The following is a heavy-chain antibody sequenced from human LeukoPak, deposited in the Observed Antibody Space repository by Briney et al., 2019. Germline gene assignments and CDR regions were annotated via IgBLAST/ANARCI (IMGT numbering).Heavy chain of an antibody. D-gene: IGHD3-22*01. V-gene: IGHV3-73*01. Sequence: TGGSLRLSCAASGFTFSNAWMSWVRQASGKGLEWVGRIRSKANSYATAYAASVKGRFTISRDDSKNTAYLQMNSLKSEDTAVYYCTRGYYDSSGYYNENWFDPWGQGTLVTVSS. CDR3: TRGYYDSSGYYNENWFDP. CDR1: GFTFSNAW. CDR2: IRSKANSYAT. J-gene: IGHJ5*02.